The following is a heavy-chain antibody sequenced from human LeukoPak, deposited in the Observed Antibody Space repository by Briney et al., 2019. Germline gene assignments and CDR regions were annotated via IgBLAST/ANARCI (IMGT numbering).Heavy chain of an antibody. CDR2: IIPIFGTA. Sequence: SVKVSCKASGGTFSSYAISWVRQAPGQGLEWMGGIIPIFGTANYAQKFQGRVTITADESTSTAYMELSSLRSEDTAVYYCARGRIAVAVVCAFDIWGQGTMVTVSS. CDR3: ARGRIAVAVVCAFDI. D-gene: IGHD6-19*01. V-gene: IGHV1-69*13. J-gene: IGHJ3*02. CDR1: GGTFSSYA.